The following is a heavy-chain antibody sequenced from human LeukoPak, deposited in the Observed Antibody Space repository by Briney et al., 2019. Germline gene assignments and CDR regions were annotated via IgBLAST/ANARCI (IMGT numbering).Heavy chain of an antibody. CDR3: AKAADRYSSGYVTLDY. CDR2: ISWNSGSI. D-gene: IGHD3-22*01. J-gene: IGHJ4*02. CDR1: GFSFDDYA. V-gene: IGHV3-9*03. Sequence: GGSLRLSCAASGFSFDDYAMHWVRQVPGKGLEWVSGISWNSGSIGYADSVKGRFTISRDNAKNSLYLQMNSLRAEDMAFYYCAKAADRYSSGYVTLDYWGQGTLVTVSS.